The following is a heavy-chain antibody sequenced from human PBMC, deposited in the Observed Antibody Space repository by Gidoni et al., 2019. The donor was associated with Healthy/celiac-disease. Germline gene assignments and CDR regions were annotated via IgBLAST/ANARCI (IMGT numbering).Heavy chain of an antibody. Sequence: EVQLVESGGGLVQPGGSLRLSCAASGFTFSSYAMLWVRQATGKGLEWVSAIGTAGDTYYPGSVKGRFTISRENAKNSLYLQMNSLRAGDTAVYYCAREMVRRRVGARDYYYGMDVWGQGTTVTVSS. CDR1: GFTFSSYA. CDR3: AREMVRRRVGARDYYYGMDV. CDR2: IGTAGDT. J-gene: IGHJ6*02. D-gene: IGHD1-26*01. V-gene: IGHV3-13*01.